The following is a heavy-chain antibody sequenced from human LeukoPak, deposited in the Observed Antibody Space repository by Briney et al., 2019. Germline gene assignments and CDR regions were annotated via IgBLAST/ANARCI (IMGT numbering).Heavy chain of an antibody. CDR2: IYWDDDK. CDR1: GFSLSTSGVG. J-gene: IGHJ4*02. CDR3: AHVEMATPPFDY. V-gene: IGHV2-5*02. Sequence: SGPTLVNPTQTLTLTCTFSGFSLSTSGVGVGWIRLPPGMALEWLALIYWDDDKRYSPSLKSRLTITKDTSKNQVVLTMTNMDPVDTATYYCAHVEMATPPFDYWGQGTLVTVSS. D-gene: IGHD5-24*01.